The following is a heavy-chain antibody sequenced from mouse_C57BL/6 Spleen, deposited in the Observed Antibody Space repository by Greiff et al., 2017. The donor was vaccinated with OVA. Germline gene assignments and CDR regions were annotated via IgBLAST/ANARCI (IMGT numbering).Heavy chain of an antibody. CDR1: GYTFTSYW. D-gene: IGHD1-1*02. J-gene: IGHJ2*01. CDR3: ARPTMGSYFDY. V-gene: IGHV1-61*01. Sequence: QVQLQQSGAELVRPGSSVKLSCKASGYTFTSYWMDWVKQRPGQGLEWIGNIYPSDSETHYNQKFKDKATLTVDKSSSTAYMQLSSLTSEDSAVYYCARPTMGSYFDYWGQGTTLTVSS. CDR2: IYPSDSET.